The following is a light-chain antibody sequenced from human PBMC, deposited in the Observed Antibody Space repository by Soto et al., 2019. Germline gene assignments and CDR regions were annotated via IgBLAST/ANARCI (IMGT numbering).Light chain of an antibody. CDR2: GAS. J-gene: IGKJ1*01. V-gene: IGKV3-20*01. CDR1: QSVSSSY. CDR3: QQYGRSSWT. Sequence: LVLTQSPGTLSLSPGERATLSCRASQSVSSSYLAWYQQKSGQAPRLLIYGASNRATGIPDRFSGSGSGTDFTLTISRLEPEDFAVYYCQQYGRSSWTFGQGTKVDIK.